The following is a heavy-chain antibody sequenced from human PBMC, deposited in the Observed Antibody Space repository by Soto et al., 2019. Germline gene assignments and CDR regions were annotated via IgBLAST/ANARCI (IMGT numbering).Heavy chain of an antibody. Sequence: PGESLKISCKGSGYSFTSYWIGWVRQMPGKGLEWMGIIYPGDSDTRDSPSFQGQVTISADKSISTAYLQWSSLKASDTAMYYCATLYCSGGSCYSSLIDAFDIWGQGTMVTVSS. CDR2: IYPGDSDT. V-gene: IGHV5-51*01. J-gene: IGHJ3*02. CDR1: GYSFTSYW. CDR3: ATLYCSGGSCYSSLIDAFDI. D-gene: IGHD2-15*01.